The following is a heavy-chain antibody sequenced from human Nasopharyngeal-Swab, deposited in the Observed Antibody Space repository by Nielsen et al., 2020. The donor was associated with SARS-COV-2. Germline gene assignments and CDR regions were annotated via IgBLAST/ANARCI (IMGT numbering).Heavy chain of an antibody. Sequence: WIRQPPGKGLEWVSYISSSGSTIYYADSVKGRFTISRDNAKNSLYLQMNSLRAEDTAVYYCARGRVYYYDSSGYPPPFDYWGQETLVTVSS. V-gene: IGHV3-11*04. D-gene: IGHD3-22*01. CDR2: ISSSGSTI. J-gene: IGHJ4*02. CDR3: ARGRVYYYDSSGYPPPFDY.